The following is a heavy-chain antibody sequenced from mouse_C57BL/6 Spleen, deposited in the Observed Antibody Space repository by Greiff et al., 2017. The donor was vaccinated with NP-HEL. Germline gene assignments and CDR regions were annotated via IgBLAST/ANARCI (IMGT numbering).Heavy chain of an antibody. V-gene: IGHV3-6*01. D-gene: IGHD2-4*01. CDR1: GYSITSGYY. J-gene: IGHJ4*01. CDR2: ISYDGSN. Sequence: EVKLMESGPGLVKPSQSLSLTCSVTGYSITSGYYWNWIRQFPGNKLEWMGYISYDGSNNYNPSLKNRISITRDTSKNQFFLKLNSVTTEDTATYYCARSHYDYDEDYYAMDYWGQGTSVTVSS. CDR3: ARSHYDYDEDYYAMDY.